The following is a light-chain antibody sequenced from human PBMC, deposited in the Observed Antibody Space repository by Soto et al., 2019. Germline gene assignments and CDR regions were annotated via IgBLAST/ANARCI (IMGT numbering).Light chain of an antibody. CDR1: QSVSSN. CDR2: GAS. Sequence: EIVMTQSPATLSVSPGERSTLSCRASQSVSSNLAWYQQKPGQAPRLLIYGASSRATGIPDRFSGSGSGTEFTLTIDSLQSEDFAVYYCQQYYNWPPYTFGQGTKVDI. CDR3: QQYYNWPPYT. V-gene: IGKV3D-15*01. J-gene: IGKJ2*01.